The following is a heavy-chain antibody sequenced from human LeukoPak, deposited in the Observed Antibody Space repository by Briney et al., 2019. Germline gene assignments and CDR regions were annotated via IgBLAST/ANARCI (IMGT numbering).Heavy chain of an antibody. CDR2: MNPNSGNT. D-gene: IGHD6-19*01. V-gene: IGHV1-8*01. J-gene: IGHJ4*02. Sequence: GASVKVSCKASGYTFTSYDINWVRQAIGQGLEWMGWMNPNSGNTGYAQKFQGRVTMTRNTSISTAYMELSSLRSEDTAVSYCATKLSSGWYELRFDYWGQGTLVTVSS. CDR3: ATKLSSGWYELRFDY. CDR1: GYTFTSYD.